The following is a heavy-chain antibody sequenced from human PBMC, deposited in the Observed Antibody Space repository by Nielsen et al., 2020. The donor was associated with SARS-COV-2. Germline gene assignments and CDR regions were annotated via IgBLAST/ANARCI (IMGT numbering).Heavy chain of an antibody. D-gene: IGHD3-10*01. CDR3: ARVITMVRGVSKSQYYGMDV. CDR2: IYYSGST. V-gene: IGHV4-39*07. Sequence: SETLSLTCTASGGSISSSSYYWGWIRQPPGKGLEWIGSIYYSGSTYYNPSLKSRVTISVDTSKNQFSLKLSSVTAADTAVYYCARVITMVRGVSKSQYYGMDVWGQGTTVTVSS. J-gene: IGHJ6*02. CDR1: GGSISSSSYY.